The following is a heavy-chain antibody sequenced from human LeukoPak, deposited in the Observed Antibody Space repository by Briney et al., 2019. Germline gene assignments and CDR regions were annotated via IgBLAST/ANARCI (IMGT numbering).Heavy chain of an antibody. V-gene: IGHV3-23*01. Sequence: GASLRLSCAASGFTFSSYAMSWVRQAPGKGLEWVSAISGSGGSTYYADSVKGRFTTSRDNSKNTLYLQMNSLRAEDTAVYYCAKVGVGATGNWFDPWGQGTLVTVSS. CDR3: AKVGVGATGNWFDP. J-gene: IGHJ5*02. D-gene: IGHD1-26*01. CDR1: GFTFSSYA. CDR2: ISGSGGST.